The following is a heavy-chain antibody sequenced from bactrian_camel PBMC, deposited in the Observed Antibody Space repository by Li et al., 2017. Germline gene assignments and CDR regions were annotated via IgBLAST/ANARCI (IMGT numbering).Heavy chain of an antibody. CDR1: GFTFSTYW. V-gene: IGHV3S1*01. CDR2: INRGGDMS. Sequence: VQLVESGGGLVQPGGSLRLSCAASGFTFSTYWMFWVRQRPGKGLEWVSNINRGGDMSYYADSVKGRFTISRDNAENTVYLRMNSLKSEDTGVYYCVKEPESGGPLGQGTQVTVS. J-gene: IGHJ4*01.